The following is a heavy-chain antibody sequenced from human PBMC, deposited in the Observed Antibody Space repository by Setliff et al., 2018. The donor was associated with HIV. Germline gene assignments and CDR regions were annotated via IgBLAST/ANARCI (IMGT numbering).Heavy chain of an antibody. CDR2: MNPNTGVS. J-gene: IGHJ6*03. CDR1: GHTFTNVD. Sequence: SVKVSCKASGHTFTNVDIHWLRRATGQGLEWMGWMNPNTGVSGYALKFQARVTMTTDTSTSTAYMELRSLISDDTAVYYCAREGLWFGDRGYYMDVWGTGTAVTVSS. CDR3: AREGLWFGDRGYYMDV. D-gene: IGHD3-10*01. V-gene: IGHV1-8*01.